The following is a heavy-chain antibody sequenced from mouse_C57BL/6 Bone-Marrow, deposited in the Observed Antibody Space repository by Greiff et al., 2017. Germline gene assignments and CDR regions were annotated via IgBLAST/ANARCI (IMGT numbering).Heavy chain of an antibody. CDR3: ASADYYGSSYWYFDV. CDR2: ITPNYGTT. J-gene: IGHJ1*03. D-gene: IGHD1-1*01. Sequence: VQLQQSGPELVKPGASVKISCKASGYSFTDYNMNWVKQSNGKSLEWIGVITPNYGTTSYNQKFKGKATLTVDQSSSTAYMQLNSLTSEDSAVXYWASADYYGSSYWYFDVWGTGTTVTVSS. V-gene: IGHV1-39*01. CDR1: GYSFTDYN.